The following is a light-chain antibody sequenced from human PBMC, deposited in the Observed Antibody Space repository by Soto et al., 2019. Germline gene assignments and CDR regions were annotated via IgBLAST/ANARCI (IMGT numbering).Light chain of an antibody. CDR3: QQHDSWPRT. V-gene: IGKV3-15*01. Sequence: EVVMTQSPATLSVSPGEGATLSCRASQSVYNNLAWYQQRPGQAPRLLIHGASTRATGVPAKVSGSGSGTEFTLTISSLQSEDFAVYYCQQHDSWPRTFGQGTKVDIK. J-gene: IGKJ1*01. CDR2: GAS. CDR1: QSVYNN.